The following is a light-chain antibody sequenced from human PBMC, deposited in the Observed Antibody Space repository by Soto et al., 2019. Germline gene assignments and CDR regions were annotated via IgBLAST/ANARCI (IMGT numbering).Light chain of an antibody. V-gene: IGKV3-20*01. Sequence: SQTVTSNYFGWYQQRPGQAPRLLIYATSRRATGIPDRFSGSGSGTDFTLTFSRRVPADSALYYWREYGGLRGTFGGGTKVDIK. CDR2: ATS. CDR1: QTVTSNY. J-gene: IGKJ4*02. CDR3: REYGGLRGT.